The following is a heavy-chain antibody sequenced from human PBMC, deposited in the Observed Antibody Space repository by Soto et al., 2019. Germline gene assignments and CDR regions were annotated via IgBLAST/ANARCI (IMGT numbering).Heavy chain of an antibody. V-gene: IGHV1-24*01. D-gene: IGHD2-8*02. CDR1: GHTLTELS. J-gene: IGHJ4*02. CDR3: ARGDYGTGGYPFPYFDY. Sequence: ASVKVSCKISGHTLTELSIHWVRQAPGKGLEGMGGFDPEGGEAIYAQKWPGRVTVTEDTVTGTAYMELRGLKSDDTAVYYCARGDYGTGGYPFPYFDYWGQGTLVTVSS. CDR2: FDPEGGEA.